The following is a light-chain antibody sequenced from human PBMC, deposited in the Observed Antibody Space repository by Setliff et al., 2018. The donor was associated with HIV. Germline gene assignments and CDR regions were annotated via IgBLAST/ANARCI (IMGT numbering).Light chain of an antibody. V-gene: IGLV2-14*03. CDR1: SSDVGVYDY. CDR3: SSYTNSNTYV. J-gene: IGLJ1*01. Sequence: QSVLTQPASVSGSPGQSLIISCTGTSSDVGVYDYVSWYQHHPGKAPKLMIFDVSNRPSGVSNRFSGSKSGNTASLTISGLQTEDEADYYCSSYTNSNTYVFGTWTKVTVL. CDR2: DVS.